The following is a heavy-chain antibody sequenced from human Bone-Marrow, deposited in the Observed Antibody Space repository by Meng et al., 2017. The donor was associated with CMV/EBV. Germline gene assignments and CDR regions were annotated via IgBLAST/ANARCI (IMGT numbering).Heavy chain of an antibody. CDR2: ISTYTGDR. CDR1: GYTFTSYG. J-gene: IGHJ4*02. CDR3: ARSLAGDGYNR. V-gene: IGHV1-18*01. D-gene: IGHD5-24*01. Sequence: ASVKVSCKASGYTFTSYGITWVRQAPGQGLEWMGWISTYTGDRNYEQKLQGRVTMTTDTSTSTAYMELRSLRSDDTAVYYCARSLAGDGYNRWGQGTLVTVSS.